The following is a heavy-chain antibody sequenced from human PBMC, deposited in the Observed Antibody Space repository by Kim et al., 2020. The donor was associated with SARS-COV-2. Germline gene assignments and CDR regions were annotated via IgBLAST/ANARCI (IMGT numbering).Heavy chain of an antibody. J-gene: IGHJ4*02. CDR1: GFTFSNYG. Sequence: GGSLRLSCAASGFTFSNYGMNWVRQAPGKGLEWVASIRSDSSNIYYADSVKGRFTISRDNAKNSLYLQMNSLRAEDTAVYYCAIVPGYSSGLSWGQGTLVTVSS. CDR3: AIVPGYSSGLS. V-gene: IGHV3-21*01. D-gene: IGHD6-19*01. CDR2: IRSDSSNI.